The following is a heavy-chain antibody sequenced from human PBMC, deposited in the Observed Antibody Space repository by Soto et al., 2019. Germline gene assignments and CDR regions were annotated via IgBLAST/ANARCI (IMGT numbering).Heavy chain of an antibody. CDR2: ISYDGSNK. Sequence: GGSLRLSCAASGFTFSSYGMHLVRQAPGKGLEWVAVISYDGSNKYYADSVKGRFTISRDNSKNTLYLQMNSLRAEDTAVYYCAKGPYYDFWSTYYYGMDVWGQGTTVTVSS. CDR3: AKGPYYDFWSTYYYGMDV. V-gene: IGHV3-30*18. D-gene: IGHD3-3*01. J-gene: IGHJ6*02. CDR1: GFTFSSYG.